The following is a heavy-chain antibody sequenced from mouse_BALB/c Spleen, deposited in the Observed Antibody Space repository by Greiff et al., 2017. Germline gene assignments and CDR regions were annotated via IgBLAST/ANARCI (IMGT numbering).Heavy chain of an antibody. V-gene: IGHV5-12-1*01. D-gene: IGHD2-13*01. CDR1: GFAFSNYD. J-gene: IGHJ2*01. Sequence: EVMLVESGGGLVKPGGSLKLSCAASGFAFSNYDMSWVRQTPEKRLEWVAYISSGGGNTYYPDTVKGRFTISRDNAKNTLYLQMSSLKSEDTAMYYCGRPVTGSYFDYWGQGTTLTVSS. CDR3: GRPVTGSYFDY. CDR2: ISSGGGNT.